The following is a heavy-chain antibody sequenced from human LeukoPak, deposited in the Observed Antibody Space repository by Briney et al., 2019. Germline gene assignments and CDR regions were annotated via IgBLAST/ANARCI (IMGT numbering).Heavy chain of an antibody. Sequence: PGGSLRLSCAASGFTFSSYAMSWVRQAPGKGLEWVSAISGSGGSTYYADSVKGRFTISRGNSENTLYLQMNSLRAEDTAVYYCAKDFGTLLWFGEPQYYFDYWGQGTLVTVSS. V-gene: IGHV3-23*01. CDR1: GFTFSSYA. D-gene: IGHD3-10*01. CDR2: ISGSGGST. J-gene: IGHJ4*02. CDR3: AKDFGTLLWFGEPQYYFDY.